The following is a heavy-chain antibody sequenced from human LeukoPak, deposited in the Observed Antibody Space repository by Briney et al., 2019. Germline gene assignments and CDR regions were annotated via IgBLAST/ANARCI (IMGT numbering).Heavy chain of an antibody. V-gene: IGHV1-69*04. CDR3: AREDLSTVATGTSGMDV. CDR1: GGTFSSYA. J-gene: IGHJ6*02. CDR2: IIPIFGIA. D-gene: IGHD4-23*01. Sequence: SVKVSCKASGGTFSSYAISWVRQAPGQGLEWMGRIIPIFGIANYAQKFQGRVTITADKSTSTAYMELGSLRSEDTAVYYCAREDLSTVATGTSGMDVWGQGTTVTVSS.